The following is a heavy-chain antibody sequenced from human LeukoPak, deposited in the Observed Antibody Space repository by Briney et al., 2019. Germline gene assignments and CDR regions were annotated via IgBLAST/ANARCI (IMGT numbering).Heavy chain of an antibody. CDR3: ARTPLRYFDWFFDY. D-gene: IGHD3-9*01. Sequence: ASVKVSCKASGYTFTSYGISRVRQAPGQGLEWMGWISAYNGNTNYAQKLQGRVTMTTDTSTSTAYMELRSLRSDDTAVYYCARTPLRYFDWFFDYWGQGTLVTVSS. CDR2: ISAYNGNT. J-gene: IGHJ4*02. V-gene: IGHV1-18*01. CDR1: GYTFTSYG.